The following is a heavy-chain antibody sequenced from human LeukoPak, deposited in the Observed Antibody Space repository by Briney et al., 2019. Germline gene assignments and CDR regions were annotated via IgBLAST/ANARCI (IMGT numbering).Heavy chain of an antibody. J-gene: IGHJ4*02. CDR3: ARARSITMVRTFDY. V-gene: IGHV4-59*01. CDR2: IYYSGST. D-gene: IGHD3-10*01. Sequence: SETLSLTCTVSGGSISSYYWSWIRQPPGKGLEWIGYIYYSGSTNYNPSLKSRATISVDTSKNQFSLKLSSVTAADTAVYYCARARSITMVRTFDYWGQGTLVTVSS. CDR1: GGSISSYY.